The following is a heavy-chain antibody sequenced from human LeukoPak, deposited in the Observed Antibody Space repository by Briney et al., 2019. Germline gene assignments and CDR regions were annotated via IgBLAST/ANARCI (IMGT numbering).Heavy chain of an antibody. CDR2: ISAYNGNT. V-gene: IGHV1-18*01. CDR3: ARNVRYFYYMDV. CDR1: GYTFTSYG. J-gene: IGHJ6*03. Sequence: ASVKASCKASGYTFTSYGISWVRQAPGQGLEWMGWISAYNGNTNYAQKLQGRVTMTTDTSTSTAYMELRSLRSDDTAVYYCARNVRYFYYMDVWGKGTTVTVSS.